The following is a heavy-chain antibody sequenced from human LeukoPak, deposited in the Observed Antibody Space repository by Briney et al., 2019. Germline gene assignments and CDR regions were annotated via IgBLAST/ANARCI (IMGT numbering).Heavy chain of an antibody. Sequence: PGRSLRLSCAASGFTFDNYAMHWVRQAPGKGLEWVSGISWNSGSIVYVDSVKGRFTISRDNAKNSLHLQVDSLRPEDMALYYCVKDVFLGFCSGGSCSAHFDYWGQGTLVTVSS. D-gene: IGHD2-15*01. J-gene: IGHJ4*02. CDR2: ISWNSGSI. V-gene: IGHV3-9*03. CDR3: VKDVFLGFCSGGSCSAHFDY. CDR1: GFTFDNYA.